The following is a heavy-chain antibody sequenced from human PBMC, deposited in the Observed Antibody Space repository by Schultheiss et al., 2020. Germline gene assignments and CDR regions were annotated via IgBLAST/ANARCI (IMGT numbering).Heavy chain of an antibody. J-gene: IGHJ4*02. D-gene: IGHD3-22*01. CDR1: GSTFSTYA. CDR3: TRPRTYYYDSSDYYFSSFDY. Sequence: SVKVSCKASGSTFSTYAISWVRQAPGQGLEWMGGIIPIFGTARYAQKFQGRVTLTADESTSTVYLDLSSLRSEDTAVYYCTRPRTYYYDSSDYYFSSFDYWGQGTLVNVSS. V-gene: IGHV1-69*13. CDR2: IIPIFGTA.